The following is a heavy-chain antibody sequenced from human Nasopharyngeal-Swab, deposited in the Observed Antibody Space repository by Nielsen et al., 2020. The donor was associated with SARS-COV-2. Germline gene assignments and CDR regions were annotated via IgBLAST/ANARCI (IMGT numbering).Heavy chain of an antibody. Sequence: GGSLRLSCAASGFTFSYRDMSWVRQTPGKGLEWLSYISPRSATHYADSVKGRFTISRDNARNSLYLQMNSLRDEDTAVYYCAKARLLYFGERDAFDIWGQGTMVTVSS. CDR1: GFTFSYRD. CDR2: ISPRSAT. J-gene: IGHJ3*02. CDR3: AKARLLYFGERDAFDI. V-gene: IGHV3-69-1*02. D-gene: IGHD3-10*01.